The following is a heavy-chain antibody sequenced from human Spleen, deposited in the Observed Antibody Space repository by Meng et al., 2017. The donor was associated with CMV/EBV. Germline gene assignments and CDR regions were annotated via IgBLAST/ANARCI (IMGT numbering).Heavy chain of an antibody. CDR2: INPKSGGT. D-gene: IGHD2-2*01. J-gene: IGHJ6*02. Sequence: ASVKVSCKASRYTFTEYHMHWVRQAPGQGLEWMGWINPKSGGTNYAQKFQGRVTMTRDTSISTAYMELSRLRSDDTAVYYCARLVVVPAAITSSRAGDYYYYYGMDVWGQGTTVTVSS. V-gene: IGHV1-2*02. CDR3: ARLVVVPAAITSSRAGDYYYYYGMDV. CDR1: RYTFTEYH.